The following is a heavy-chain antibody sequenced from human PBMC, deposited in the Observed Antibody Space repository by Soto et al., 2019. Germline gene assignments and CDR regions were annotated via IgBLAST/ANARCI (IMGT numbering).Heavy chain of an antibody. CDR2: ISAYNGNT. CDR3: ARDVTATSSNWFDP. D-gene: IGHD2-2*01. Sequence: ASVKVSCKASGGTFSSYAISWVRQAPGQGLEWMGWISAYNGNTNYAQKLQGRVTMTTDTSTSTAYMELRSLRSDDTAVYYCARDVTATSSNWFDPWGQGTLVTVSS. V-gene: IGHV1-18*01. CDR1: GGTFSSYA. J-gene: IGHJ5*02.